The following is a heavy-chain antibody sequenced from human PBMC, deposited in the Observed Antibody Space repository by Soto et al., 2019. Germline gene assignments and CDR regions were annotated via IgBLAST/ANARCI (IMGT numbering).Heavy chain of an antibody. CDR1: GYTFTSYA. D-gene: IGHD3-3*01. CDR2: INAGNGNT. CDR3: ASTGGDYDFWERSIDY. Sequence: QVQLVQSGAEVKKPGASVKVSCKASGYTFTSYAMHWVRQAPGQRLEWMGWINAGNGNTKYSQKFQGRVTITRDTSASTAYMELSSLRSEDTAVYYCASTGGDYDFWERSIDYWGQGTLVTVSS. J-gene: IGHJ4*02. V-gene: IGHV1-3*01.